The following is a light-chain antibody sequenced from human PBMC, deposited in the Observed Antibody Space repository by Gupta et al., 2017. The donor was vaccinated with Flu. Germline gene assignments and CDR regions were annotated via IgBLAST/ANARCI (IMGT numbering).Light chain of an antibody. CDR3: AAWDDSLNGWV. Sequence: QSVLTQPPSASGTPGQRVTLSCSGSSSNIGSNTVNWYQQLPGTAPKPLIYSNNQRPSGVPDRFSGSKSGTSASLAISGLQSEDEADYYCAAWDDSLNGWVFGGGTKLTVL. CDR2: SNN. CDR1: SSNIGSNT. V-gene: IGLV1-44*01. J-gene: IGLJ3*02.